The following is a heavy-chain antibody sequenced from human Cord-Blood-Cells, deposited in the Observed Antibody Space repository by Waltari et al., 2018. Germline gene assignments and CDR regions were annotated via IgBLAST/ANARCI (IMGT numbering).Heavy chain of an antibody. CDR3: ARESNWGGATFDY. D-gene: IGHD7-27*01. J-gene: IGHJ4*02. V-gene: IGHV4-38-2*02. Sequence: QVQLQESGPGLVKPSETLSLTCAVSGYSISRGYYWGWIRQPPGKGLEWIGSIYHSGSTYYNPSLKSRVTISVDTSKNQFSLKLSSVTAADTAVYYCARESNWGGATFDYWGQGTLVTVSS. CDR1: GYSISRGYY. CDR2: IYHSGST.